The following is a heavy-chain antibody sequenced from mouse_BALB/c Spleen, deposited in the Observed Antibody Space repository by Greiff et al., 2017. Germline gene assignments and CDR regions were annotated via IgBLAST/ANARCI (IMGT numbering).Heavy chain of an antibody. CDR1: GFTFSDYY. CDR2: ISDGGSYT. J-gene: IGHJ3*01. CDR3: ASDSLYGNFAWFAY. V-gene: IGHV5-4*02. D-gene: IGHD2-1*01. Sequence: EVMLVESGGGLVKPGGSLKLSCAASGFTFSDYYMYWVRQTPEKRLEWVATISDGGSYTYYPDSVKGRFTISRDNAKNNLYLQMSSLKSEDTAMYYCASDSLYGNFAWFAYWGQGTLVTVSA.